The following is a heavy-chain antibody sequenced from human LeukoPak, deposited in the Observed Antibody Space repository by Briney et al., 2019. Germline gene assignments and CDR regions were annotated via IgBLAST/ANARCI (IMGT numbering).Heavy chain of an antibody. CDR2: ISGSGGGT. CDR3: AKEIGAAVYFDY. J-gene: IGHJ4*02. V-gene: IGHV3-23*01. CDR1: GFTFSSYA. Sequence: GGSLRLSCAASGFTFSSYAMSWVRQAPGKGLEWVSAISGSGGGTNYADSVKGRFTISRDNSKNTAYLQMNSLRVEDTAVYYCAKEIGAAVYFDYWSQGTLVTVSS. D-gene: IGHD6-25*01.